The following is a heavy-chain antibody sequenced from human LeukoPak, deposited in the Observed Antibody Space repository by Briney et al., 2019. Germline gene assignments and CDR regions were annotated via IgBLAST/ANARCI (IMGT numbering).Heavy chain of an antibody. J-gene: IGHJ6*04. V-gene: IGHV3-72*01. Sequence: GGALRLSCAASGFTFSDHYMDWVRQAPGQGLEWVGHTGNKANNYTTEYAGPGHGIITISRDDSKNSLYLQMNSPKTHGMAVYYCARGGYTSSSCFGMDVGGEGTTVTVSS. D-gene: IGHD6-6*01. CDR3: ARGGYTSSSCFGMDV. CDR2: TGNKANNYTT. CDR1: GFTFSDHY.